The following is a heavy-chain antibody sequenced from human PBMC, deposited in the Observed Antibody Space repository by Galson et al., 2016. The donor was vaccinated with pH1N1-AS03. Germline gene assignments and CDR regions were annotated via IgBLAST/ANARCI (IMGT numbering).Heavy chain of an antibody. Sequence: SLRLSCAVSGFTVSNFPMHWVRQDPGKGLEWMAVLSTDGNSQTYPDRGSVKGRLTISRDNSNNILYLQMDRLRAEDTGVYFCAREGGSSGYAGFFDIWGQGTVVTVSS. CDR3: AREGGSSGYAGFFDI. D-gene: IGHD3-22*01. CDR2: LSTDGNSQ. CDR1: GFTVSNFP. V-gene: IGHV3-30*04. J-gene: IGHJ3*02.